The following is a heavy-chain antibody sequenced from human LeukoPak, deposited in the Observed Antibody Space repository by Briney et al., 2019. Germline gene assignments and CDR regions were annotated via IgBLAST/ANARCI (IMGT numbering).Heavy chain of an antibody. CDR1: GYTFTGYY. CDR2: IIPIFGTA. D-gene: IGHD3-3*01. Sequence: ASAKVSCKASGYTFTGYYMHWVRQAPGQGLEWMGRIIPIFGTANYAQKFQGRVTITTDEPTSTAYMELSSLRSEDTAVYYCASSSTYYDFWKVYMDVWGKGTTVTVSS. V-gene: IGHV1-69*05. J-gene: IGHJ6*03. CDR3: ASSSTYYDFWKVYMDV.